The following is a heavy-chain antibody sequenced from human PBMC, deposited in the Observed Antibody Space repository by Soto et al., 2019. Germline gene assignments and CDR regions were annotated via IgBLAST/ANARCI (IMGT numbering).Heavy chain of an antibody. CDR2: ISAYNGNT. J-gene: IGHJ6*03. D-gene: IGHD2-2*01. CDR3: ARVVVVVPAAARQYYYYYMDV. Sequence: QVQLVQSGAEVKKPGASVKVSCKASGYTFTSYGISWVRQAPGQGLEWMGWISAYNGNTNYAQKLQGRVTMTTDTSPSTAYMELRSLRSDDTAVYYCARVVVVVPAAARQYYYYYMDVWGKGTTVTVSS. CDR1: GYTFTSYG. V-gene: IGHV1-18*01.